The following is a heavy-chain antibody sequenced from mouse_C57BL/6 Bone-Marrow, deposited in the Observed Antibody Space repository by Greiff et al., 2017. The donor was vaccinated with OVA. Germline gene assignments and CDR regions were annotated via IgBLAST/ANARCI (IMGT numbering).Heavy chain of an antibody. D-gene: IGHD1-1*01. CDR3: ARETVVATGYFDV. CDR1: GFTFSDYY. CDR2: INYDGSST. Sequence: DVHLVESEGGLVQPGSSMKLSCTASGFTFSDYYMAWVRQVPEKGLEWVANINYDGSSTYYLDSLKSRFIISRDNAKNILYLQMSSLKSEDTATYYCARETVVATGYFDVWGTGTTVTVSS. J-gene: IGHJ1*03. V-gene: IGHV5-16*01.